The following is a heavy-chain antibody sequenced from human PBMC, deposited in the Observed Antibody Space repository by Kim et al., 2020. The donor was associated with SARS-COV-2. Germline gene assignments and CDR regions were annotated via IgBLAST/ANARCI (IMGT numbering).Heavy chain of an antibody. CDR1: GYTFTSYA. Sequence: ASVKVSCKASGYTFTSYAMHWVRQAPGQRLEWMGWINAGNGNTKYSQKFQGRVTITRDTSASTAYMELSSLRSEDTAVYYCARGPDLEQQLNWFDPWGQGTLVTVSS. V-gene: IGHV1-3*01. CDR2: INAGNGNT. J-gene: IGHJ5*02. D-gene: IGHD6-13*01. CDR3: ARGPDLEQQLNWFDP.